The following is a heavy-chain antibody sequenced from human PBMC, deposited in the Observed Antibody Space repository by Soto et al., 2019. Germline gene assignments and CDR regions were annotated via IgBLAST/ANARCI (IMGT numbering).Heavy chain of an antibody. CDR3: ARDMVDTAMVLDY. CDR2: ISYDGSNK. D-gene: IGHD5-18*01. Sequence: GGSLRLSCAASGFTFSSYAMHWVRQAPGKGLEWVAVISYDGSNKYYADSVKGRFTISRDNPKNTLYLQMNSLRAEDTAVYYCARDMVDTAMVLDYWGQGTLVTVSS. CDR1: GFTFSSYA. J-gene: IGHJ4*02. V-gene: IGHV3-30-3*01.